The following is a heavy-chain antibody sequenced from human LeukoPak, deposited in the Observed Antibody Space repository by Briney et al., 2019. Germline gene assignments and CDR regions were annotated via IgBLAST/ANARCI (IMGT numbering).Heavy chain of an antibody. D-gene: IGHD3-22*01. V-gene: IGHV4-61*02. CDR1: GDSISSGDYY. CDR2: ISSSGST. CDR3: ARGPYSYDSSGAFDI. Sequence: SETLSLTCTVSGDSISSGDYYWSWIRQPAGKGLEWIGRISSSGSTNYNPSLKSRVTISVDTSKNPFSLKLSSVTAADTAAYFCARGPYSYDSSGAFDIWGQGTMVTVSS. J-gene: IGHJ3*02.